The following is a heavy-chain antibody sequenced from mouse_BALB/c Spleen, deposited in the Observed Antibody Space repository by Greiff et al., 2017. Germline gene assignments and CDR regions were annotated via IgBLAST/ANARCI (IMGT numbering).Heavy chain of an antibody. V-gene: IGHV1S81*02. CDR3: TRRGYYYGSTYAMDY. Sequence: VQLQQSGAELVKPGASVKLSCKASGYTFTSYYMYWVKQRPGQGLEWIGEINPSNGGTNFNEKFKSKATLTVDKSSSTAYMQLSSLTSEDSAVYYCTRRGYYYGSTYAMDYWGQGTSVTVSS. D-gene: IGHD1-1*01. CDR2: INPSNGGT. J-gene: IGHJ4*01. CDR1: GYTFTSYY.